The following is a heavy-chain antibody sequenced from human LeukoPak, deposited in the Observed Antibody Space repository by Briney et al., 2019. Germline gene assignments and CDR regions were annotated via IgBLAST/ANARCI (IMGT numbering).Heavy chain of an antibody. J-gene: IGHJ4*02. CDR3: ARANTYYYDSSGYYYGNDY. V-gene: IGHV4-61*01. CDR1: GASVSSGSYY. D-gene: IGHD3-22*01. CDR2: IYYSGST. Sequence: SETLSLTCTVSGASVSSGSYYWSWLRQPPGKGLEWIGYIYYSGSTNYNPSLKSRVTISVDTSKNQFSLKLSSVTAADTAVYYCARANTYYYDSSGYYYGNDYWGQGTLVTVSS.